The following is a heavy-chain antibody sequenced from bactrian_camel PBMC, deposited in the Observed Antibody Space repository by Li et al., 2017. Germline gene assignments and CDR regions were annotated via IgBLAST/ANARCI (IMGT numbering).Heavy chain of an antibody. Sequence: HVQLVESGGGSVQAGGSLKLSCAVSGATIQKFSMAWFRQTPGKDREAIAYIGSESSESFTVYADSVKGRITISRDNVKTTLYLQMNSLKPEDTAEYYCAADQRIPLGDPLAVAQRDFRYWGQGTQVTVS. CDR3: AADQRIPLGDPLAVAQRDFRY. V-gene: IGHV3S63*01. CDR1: GATIQKFS. J-gene: IGHJ6*01. D-gene: IGHD1*01. CDR2: IGSESSESFT.